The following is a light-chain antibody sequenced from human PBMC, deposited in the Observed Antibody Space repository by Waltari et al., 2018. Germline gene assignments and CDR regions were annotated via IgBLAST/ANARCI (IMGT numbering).Light chain of an antibody. CDR2: DVS. CDR1: SSDVGGYNY. V-gene: IGLV2-14*03. J-gene: IGLJ2*01. Sequence: QSALTQPASVSGSPGQSITISCTGTSSDVGGYNYVSWYQKHPGKAPKLLIYDVSNRPSGGSKLFSASKSGNTASLFSSWLQAEYEADYYCSSYTSSTTLLLIFGGGTKLTVL. CDR3: SSYTSSTTLLLI.